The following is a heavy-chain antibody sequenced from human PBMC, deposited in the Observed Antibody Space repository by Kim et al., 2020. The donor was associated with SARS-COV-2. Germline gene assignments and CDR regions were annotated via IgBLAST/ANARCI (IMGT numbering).Heavy chain of an antibody. CDR3: SRQFGYSYGNLDY. V-gene: IGHV4-39*01. J-gene: IGHJ4*02. CDR2: IYYSGST. Sequence: SETLSLTCTVSGGSISSSSYYWGWIRQPPGKGLEWIGSIYYSGSTYYNPSLKSRVTISVDTSKNQFSLKLSSVTAADTAGDYCSRQFGYSYGNLDYWGQG. CDR1: GGSISSSSYY. D-gene: IGHD5-18*01.